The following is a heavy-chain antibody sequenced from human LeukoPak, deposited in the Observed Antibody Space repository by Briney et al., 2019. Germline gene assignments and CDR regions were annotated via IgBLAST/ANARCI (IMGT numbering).Heavy chain of an antibody. CDR2: INTNTENP. CDR3: ARPYSSGWNDYFDY. Sequence: GASVKVSCKASGYTFTSYAMNWVRQAPGQGLEWMGWINTNTENPTYAQGFTGRFVFSLDTSVSTAYLQISSLKAEDTAVYYCARPYSSGWNDYFDYWGQGTLVTVSS. J-gene: IGHJ4*02. CDR1: GYTFTSYA. V-gene: IGHV7-4-1*02. D-gene: IGHD6-19*01.